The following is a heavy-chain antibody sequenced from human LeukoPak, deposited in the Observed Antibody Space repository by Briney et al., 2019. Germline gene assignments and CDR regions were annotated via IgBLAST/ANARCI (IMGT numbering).Heavy chain of an antibody. CDR2: ISYDGSNK. V-gene: IGHV3-30*18. Sequence: PGGSLRLSCAASGFTFSSYGMHWVRQAPGKGLEWVAVISYDGSNKYYADSVKGRFTISRDNSKNTLYLQMNSLRAEDTAVYYCAKDFKDYWGQGTLVTVSS. J-gene: IGHJ4*02. CDR1: GFTFSSYG. CDR3: AKDFKDY.